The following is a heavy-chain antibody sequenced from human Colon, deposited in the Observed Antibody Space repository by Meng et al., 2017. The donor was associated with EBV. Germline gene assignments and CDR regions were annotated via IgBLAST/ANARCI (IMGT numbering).Heavy chain of an antibody. CDR1: GFTVGNNY. CDR2: IYSGGST. D-gene: IGHD2-15*01. CDR3: AVGLSCTGRSCYHFDC. Sequence: VGLLVSGGDCIPPGGSLRLSCAASGFTVGNNYMTWVRQAPGKGLEWVSIIYSGGSTYYADSVQGRFTVSRDNSQNTLYLQMNSLGGEDTAVYYCAVGLSCTGRSCYHFDCWGQGTLVTVSS. J-gene: IGHJ4*02. V-gene: IGHV3-53*01.